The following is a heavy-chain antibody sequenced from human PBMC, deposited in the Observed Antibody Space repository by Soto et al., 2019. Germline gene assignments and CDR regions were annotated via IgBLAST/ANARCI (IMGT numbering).Heavy chain of an antibody. J-gene: IGHJ6*02. CDR3: ARDGWSGSILDYYYYGMDV. CDR1: GYTFTSYG. Sequence: ASVKVSCKASGYTFTSYGISWVRQAPGQGLEWMGWISAYNGNTNYAQKLQGRVTMTTDTSTSTAYMELRSLRSDDTAVYYCARDGWSGSILDYYYYGMDVWGQGTTLTVSS. V-gene: IGHV1-18*01. CDR2: ISAYNGNT. D-gene: IGHD3-10*01.